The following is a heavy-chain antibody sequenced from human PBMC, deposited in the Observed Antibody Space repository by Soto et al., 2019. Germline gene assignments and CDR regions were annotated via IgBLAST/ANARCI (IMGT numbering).Heavy chain of an antibody. J-gene: IGHJ4*02. Sequence: AGGSLRLSCAASGFTLSAYTLSWVRQGPRRGLDWVSTVFSSGNTYYADSVKGRFTVSRDIFQNTLFLQMDGLRDEDSAIYYCARDRQPDGIWTIDSWGQGTLVTVSS. CDR2: VFSSGNT. CDR3: ARDRQPDGIWTIDS. V-gene: IGHV3-23*01. CDR1: GFTLSAYT. D-gene: IGHD3-3*01.